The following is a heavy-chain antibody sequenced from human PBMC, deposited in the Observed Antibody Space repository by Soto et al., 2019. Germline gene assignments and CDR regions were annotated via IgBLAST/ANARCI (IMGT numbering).Heavy chain of an antibody. Sequence: EVQLVESGGGLVKPGGSLRLSCAASGFTFSSYSMNWVRQAPGKGLEWVSSISSSSSYIYYADSVKGRFTISRDNAKNSVYLQMNSLRAEDTAVYYCAREKYYYDSSGRRHDAFDIWGQGTMVTVSS. CDR1: GFTFSSYS. D-gene: IGHD3-22*01. CDR2: ISSSSSYI. V-gene: IGHV3-21*01. J-gene: IGHJ3*02. CDR3: AREKYYYDSSGRRHDAFDI.